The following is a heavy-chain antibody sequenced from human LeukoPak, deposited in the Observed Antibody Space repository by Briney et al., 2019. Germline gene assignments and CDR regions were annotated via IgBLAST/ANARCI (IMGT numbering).Heavy chain of an antibody. CDR2: ISGGGATI. D-gene: IGHD3-10*01. CDR1: GFTFSTYE. Sequence: PGGSLRLSCAAAGFTFSTYELNWVRQAPGKGLEWLSYISGGGATIYYAESVKGRFTISRDNSKNTLYLQMNSLRAEDTAVSYGAKDPGLGSYPNWFDTWGEETLVTVSS. CDR3: AKDPGLGSYPNWFDT. V-gene: IGHV3-48*03. J-gene: IGHJ5*02.